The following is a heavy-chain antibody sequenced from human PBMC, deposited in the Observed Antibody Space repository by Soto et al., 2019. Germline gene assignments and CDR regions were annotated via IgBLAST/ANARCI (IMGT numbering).Heavy chain of an antibody. V-gene: IGHV3-74*01. J-gene: IGHJ3*02. CDR3: ASIMNIVLLPTATNAFDI. CDR1: GFTFSSYW. Sequence: EVQLVESGGGLVQPGGSLRLSCAASGFTFSSYWMHWVPQAPGKGLVWVSRIKSDGSLTNYADSVKGRFTISRDNAKITLYLQMNSLEAEDTAIYYCASIMNIVLLPTATNAFDIWGQGTLVTVSS. CDR2: IKSDGSLT. D-gene: IGHD2-2*01.